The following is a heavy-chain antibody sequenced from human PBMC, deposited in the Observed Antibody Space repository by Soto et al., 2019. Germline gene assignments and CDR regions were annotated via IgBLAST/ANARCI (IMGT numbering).Heavy chain of an antibody. J-gene: IGHJ4*02. CDR2: IYWDDDK. D-gene: IGHD7-27*01. CDR1: GFSLSTSGVG. V-gene: IGHV2-5*02. Sequence: QITLKESGPTLVKPTQTRTLNCTFSGFSLSTSGVGVGWTRQPPGKALGWLALIYWDDDKRYSPSLKSRLTITKDTSKNQVVLTMTNMDPVDTATYYCAHSLIPNWGSRGAFDYWGQGTLVTVSS. CDR3: AHSLIPNWGSRGAFDY.